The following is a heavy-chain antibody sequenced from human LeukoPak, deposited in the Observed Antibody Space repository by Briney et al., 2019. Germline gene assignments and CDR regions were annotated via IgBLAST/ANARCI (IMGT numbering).Heavy chain of an antibody. CDR1: GGSLSSNNYY. J-gene: IGHJ4*02. D-gene: IGHD3-3*01. Sequence: SETLSLTCTVSGGSLSSNNYYGGWIRQPPGKGREGIGSVFYSGTTYYNPPRKSRVTISVDTSKNQFSLNLTSVTAADTAIYYCARQWSTFWSGYWGQGTLVTVSS. CDR3: ARQWSTFWSGY. V-gene: IGHV4-39*01. CDR2: VFYSGTT.